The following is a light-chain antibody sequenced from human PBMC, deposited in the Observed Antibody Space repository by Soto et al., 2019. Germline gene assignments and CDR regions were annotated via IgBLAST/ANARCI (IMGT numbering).Light chain of an antibody. J-gene: IGKJ3*01. Sequence: EVVMTQSPVILSVSPGERATLSCRASQSVGRNLAWYQQRPGQAPRLLIHDASARPSGVPARFSGSGSGTDVTLTIISLQSDDFAVYYCQQYSDSPITFGPGNTVDLK. CDR1: QSVGRN. V-gene: IGKV3-15*01. CDR3: QQYSDSPIT. CDR2: DAS.